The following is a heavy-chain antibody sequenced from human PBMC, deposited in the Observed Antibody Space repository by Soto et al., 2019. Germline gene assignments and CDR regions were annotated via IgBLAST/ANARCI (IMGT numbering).Heavy chain of an antibody. CDR2: IIAYNGNT. CDR3: ARVTYTWFDP. J-gene: IGHJ5*02. V-gene: IGHV1-18*01. D-gene: IGHD2-21*02. CDR1: GYSFTSYG. Sequence: QVQLVQSGAEVKKPGASVKVSCKASGYSFTSYGISWVRQAPGQGLEGMGLIIAYNGNTKYAQKFKGRVTVTTDTYTSTAYMELRSLRSDDKAIYYCARVTYTWFDPWGQGTLVTVSS.